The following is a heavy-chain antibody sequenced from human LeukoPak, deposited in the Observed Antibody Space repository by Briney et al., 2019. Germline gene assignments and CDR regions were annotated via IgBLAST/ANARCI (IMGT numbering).Heavy chain of an antibody. J-gene: IGHJ4*02. CDR1: GFTFSSYW. CDR2: IKPDGSLI. V-gene: IGHV3-7*01. CDR3: AKWELYSGFYYIDY. D-gene: IGHD1-26*01. Sequence: GGSLRFSCAASGFTFSSYWMTWVRQGPGKGLEWVANIKPDGSLIYYVDSVKGRFTISRDNAKNSLYLQMNSLRAEDTAVYYCAKWELYSGFYYIDYWGQGTLATVSS.